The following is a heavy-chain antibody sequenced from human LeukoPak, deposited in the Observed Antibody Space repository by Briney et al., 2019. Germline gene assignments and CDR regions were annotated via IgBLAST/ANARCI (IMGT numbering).Heavy chain of an antibody. J-gene: IGHJ6*03. CDR1: GYAFTSYY. CDR3: ARDRVGANNYMDV. D-gene: IGHD1-26*01. V-gene: IGHV1-46*01. CDR2: INPSGGST. Sequence: ASVKVSCKASGYAFTSYYMHWVRQAPGQGLEWMGIINPSGGSTSYAQKFQGRVTMTRDMSTSTVYMELSSLRSEDTAVYYCARDRVGANNYMDVWGKGTTVTVSS.